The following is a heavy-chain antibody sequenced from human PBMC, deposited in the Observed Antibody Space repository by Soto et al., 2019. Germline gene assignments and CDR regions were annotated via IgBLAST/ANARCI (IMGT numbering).Heavy chain of an antibody. CDR1: GYTFTGYD. V-gene: IGHV1-8*01. D-gene: IGHD2-2*01. J-gene: IGHJ5*02. CDR2: MNPNSGNT. Sequence: ASVKVSCKASGYTFTGYDINWGRKATGQGLEWMGWMNPNSGNTGYAQKFQGRVTMTRNTSISTAYMELSSLRSEDPAVYYWARALRGYCSSTSCYGVDPWGQGTLVTVSS. CDR3: ARALRGYCSSTSCYGVDP.